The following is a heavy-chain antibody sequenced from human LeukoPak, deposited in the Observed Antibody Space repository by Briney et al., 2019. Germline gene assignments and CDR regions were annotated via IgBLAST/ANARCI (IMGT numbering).Heavy chain of an antibody. CDR3: VREWAS. Sequence: PSGTLSLTCTVSGGSISRYYWSWIRQPPGKGLEWIGYIYYSGSSNYNPSLKSRVTISVDTSKNQFSLNLSSVTAADTAVYYCVREWASWGQGTLVTVSS. CDR2: IYYSGSS. D-gene: IGHD1-26*01. CDR1: GGSISRYY. J-gene: IGHJ5*02. V-gene: IGHV4-59*01.